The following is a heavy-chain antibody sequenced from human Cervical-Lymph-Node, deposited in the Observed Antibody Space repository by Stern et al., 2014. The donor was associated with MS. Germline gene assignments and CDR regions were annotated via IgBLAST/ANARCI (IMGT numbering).Heavy chain of an antibody. CDR3: TRGSSGWKYYYYYGMDV. CDR1: GFTFSGSA. V-gene: IGHV3-73*01. Sequence: EVQLEESGGGLVKPGGSLKLSCAASGFTFSGSAMHWVRQASGKGLEWVGRIRSKANSYATAYAASVKGRFTISRDDSKNTAYLQMNSLKTEDTAVYYCTRGSSGWKYYYYYGMDVWGQGTTVTVSS. J-gene: IGHJ6*02. CDR2: IRSKANSYAT. D-gene: IGHD6-19*01.